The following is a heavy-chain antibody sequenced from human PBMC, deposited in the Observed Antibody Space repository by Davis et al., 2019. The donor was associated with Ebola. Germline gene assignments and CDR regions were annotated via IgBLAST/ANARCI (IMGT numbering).Heavy chain of an antibody. J-gene: IGHJ5*02. Sequence: SETLSLTCAVSGGSFSGYYSRWIRQPPPKGLAWPGANHHSGSTNYNPSLKSRVTISVDTSKNQFSLKLSPVTAADTAVYYCARNQTTVVTGWFDPWGQGTLVTVSS. CDR2: NHHSGST. D-gene: IGHD4-23*01. CDR3: ARNQTTVVTGWFDP. V-gene: IGHV4-34*01. CDR1: GGSFSGYY.